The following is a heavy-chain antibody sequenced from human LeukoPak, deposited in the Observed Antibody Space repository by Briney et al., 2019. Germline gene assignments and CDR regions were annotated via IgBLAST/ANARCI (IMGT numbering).Heavy chain of an antibody. CDR3: ARPLGYCTSGSCFPDY. CDR1: GFTFSSYG. J-gene: IGHJ4*02. V-gene: IGHV3-21*01. D-gene: IGHD2-15*01. CDR2: ISGSSSNI. Sequence: GESLRLSCAASGFTFSSYGMNWVRQAPGKGLEWVSSISGSSSNIYYADSVKGRFTISRDNAKNSLYLQMNSLRAEDTAVYYCARPLGYCTSGSCFPDYWGQGTLVTVSS.